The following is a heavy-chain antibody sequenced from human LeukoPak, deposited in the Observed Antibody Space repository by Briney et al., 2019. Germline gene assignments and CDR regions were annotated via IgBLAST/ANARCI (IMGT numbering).Heavy chain of an antibody. CDR3: ARDRNSGSSLDI. CDR2: IYPYSGDT. CDR1: GYTFTGYY. V-gene: IGHV1-2*06. D-gene: IGHD6-6*01. J-gene: IGHJ3*02. Sequence: ASVKVSCKASGYTFTGYYIHWVRQAPGQGGEWMGRIYPYSGDTNYAQNFQGRATMTRDTSISTAYIELSSLKSDDTAVYYCARDRNSGSSLDIWGEGTMLTVSS.